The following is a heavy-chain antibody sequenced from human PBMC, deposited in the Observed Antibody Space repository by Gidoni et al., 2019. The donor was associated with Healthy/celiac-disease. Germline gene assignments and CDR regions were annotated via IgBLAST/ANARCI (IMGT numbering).Heavy chain of an antibody. V-gene: IGHV3-23*01. CDR2: ISGSGGST. CDR3: AKDSPGTSWGGRYFDY. D-gene: IGHD2-2*01. Sequence: EVQLLESGGGLVQPGGSLRLSCAASGFTFSSYAMSWVRQAPGKGLAWVSAISGSGGSTYYADSVKGRFTISRDNSKNTLYLQMNSLRAEDTAVYYCAKDSPGTSWGGRYFDYWGQGTLVTVSS. J-gene: IGHJ4*02. CDR1: GFTFSSYA.